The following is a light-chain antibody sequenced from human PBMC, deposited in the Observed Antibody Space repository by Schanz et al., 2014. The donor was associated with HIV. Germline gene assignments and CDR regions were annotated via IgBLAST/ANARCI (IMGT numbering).Light chain of an antibody. CDR2: EVT. CDR3: SSYTSSSTYV. V-gene: IGLV2-14*01. CDR1: SSDVGDYNY. J-gene: IGLJ1*01. Sequence: QSALTQPPSASGSPGQSVTISCTGTSSDVGDYNYVSWYQQHPGKAPQLMIYEVTKRPSGVSDRFSGSKSDNTASLTISGLQAEDEADYYCSSYTSSSTYVFGTGTKLTVL.